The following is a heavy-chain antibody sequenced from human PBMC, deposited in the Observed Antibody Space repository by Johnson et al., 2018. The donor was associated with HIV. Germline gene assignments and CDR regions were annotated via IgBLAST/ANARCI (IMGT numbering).Heavy chain of an antibody. J-gene: IGHJ3*02. Sequence: VQLVESGGGVVQPGGSLRLSCAASGFTFSSYGMHWVRQAPGKGLEWVSGINWNGETTGYADSVKGRFTISRDRAKNFLYLQMNSLRAEDTALYYCAKDLELSPGTARAVGGSFDIWGQGTMVTVSS. CDR2: INWNGETT. V-gene: IGHV3-20*04. CDR3: AKDLELSPGTARAVGGSFDI. CDR1: GFTFSSYG. D-gene: IGHD6-19*01.